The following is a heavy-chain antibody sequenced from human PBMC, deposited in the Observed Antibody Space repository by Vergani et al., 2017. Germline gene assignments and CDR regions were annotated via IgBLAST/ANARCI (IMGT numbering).Heavy chain of an antibody. V-gene: IGHV3-9*01. CDR2: ISWNSGAV. CDR1: GITFWKFG. D-gene: IGHD5-12*01. CDR3: TKGSVYYHDSAGHGYDPYTGFDL. J-gene: IGHJ3*01. Sequence: EGDLVESGGGLAQPGGSLRLSCEASGITFWKFGMHWVRQGPGKGLEWVSGISWNSGAVDYADSVRGRFTISRDNAKNSLFLEMNSLRFEDTAVYFCTKGSVYYHDSAGHGYDPYTGFDLWGQGTLVTVSS.